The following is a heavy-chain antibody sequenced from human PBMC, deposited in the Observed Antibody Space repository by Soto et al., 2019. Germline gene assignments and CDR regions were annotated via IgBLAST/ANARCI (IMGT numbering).Heavy chain of an antibody. D-gene: IGHD1-20*01. Sequence: QVQLEQSGAEVKKPGASVKVSCKASGYLFTSYYMHWVRQAPGQGPEWMGIINPSSGCISYAQKFQGRVTMTRDTSASTVYMELSSLRSEDTAVYYCARAIKVNWNPDHWGQGTLVTVSS. V-gene: IGHV1-46*01. CDR1: GYLFTSYY. CDR3: ARAIKVNWNPDH. CDR2: INPSSGCI. J-gene: IGHJ4*02.